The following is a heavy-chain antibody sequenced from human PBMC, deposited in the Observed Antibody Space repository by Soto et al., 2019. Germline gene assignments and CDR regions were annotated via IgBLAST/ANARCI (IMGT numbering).Heavy chain of an antibody. J-gene: IGHJ4*02. Sequence: ASVKVSCKASGYTFTSYDIYWVRQATGQGLEWMGWMNPNTGNSGYAQKFQGRVTMTSDTSISTAHMELSSLRSEDTAVYYCVRRAETNGWNGFGADKYYFDFWGQGTLVTVYS. CDR1: GYTFTSYD. D-gene: IGHD1-1*01. V-gene: IGHV1-8*01. CDR2: MNPNTGNS. CDR3: VRRAETNGWNGFGADKYYFDF.